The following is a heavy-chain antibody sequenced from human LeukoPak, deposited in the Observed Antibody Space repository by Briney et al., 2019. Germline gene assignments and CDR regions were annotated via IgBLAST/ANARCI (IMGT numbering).Heavy chain of an antibody. CDR3: ARRGSSKSPHYYYYYMDV. Sequence: ASVKVSCKASGYTFTVYYMHWVRQAPGQGLEWMGWINPNSGGTNYAQKFQGRVTMTRDTSISTAYMELSRLRSDDTAVYYCARRGSSKSPHYYYYYMDVWGKGTTVTVSS. CDR1: GYTFTVYY. V-gene: IGHV1-2*02. J-gene: IGHJ6*03. CDR2: INPNSGGT. D-gene: IGHD6-6*01.